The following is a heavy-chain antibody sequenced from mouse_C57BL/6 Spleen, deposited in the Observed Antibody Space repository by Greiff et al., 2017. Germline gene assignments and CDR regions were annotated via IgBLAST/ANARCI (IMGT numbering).Heavy chain of an antibody. CDR3: ASTGTHFDY. D-gene: IGHD4-1*02. CDR1: GYTFTSYW. Sequence: VQLQQPGAELVRPGSSVKLSCKASGYTFTSYWMHWVKQRPIQGLEWIGNIDPSDSETHYNQKFKDKATLTVDKSSSTAYMQLSSLTADDAAVYYCASTGTHFDYWGQGTTLTVSS. J-gene: IGHJ2*01. CDR2: IDPSDSET. V-gene: IGHV1-52*01.